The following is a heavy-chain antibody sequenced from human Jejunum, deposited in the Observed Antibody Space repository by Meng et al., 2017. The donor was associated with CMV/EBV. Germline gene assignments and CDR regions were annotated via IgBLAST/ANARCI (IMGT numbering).Heavy chain of an antibody. CDR3: ARSGMNDYGFLDY. V-gene: IGHV1-18*01. J-gene: IGHJ4*02. D-gene: IGHD4/OR15-4a*01. CDR2: IRGYNGNT. CDR1: YG. Sequence: YGVKWVRQAPGQGLEWMGWIRGYNGNTNYAQRLQGRVTMTQDTSTNTAYMELMSLRSDDTGVYYCARSGMNDYGFLDYWGQGTLVTVSS.